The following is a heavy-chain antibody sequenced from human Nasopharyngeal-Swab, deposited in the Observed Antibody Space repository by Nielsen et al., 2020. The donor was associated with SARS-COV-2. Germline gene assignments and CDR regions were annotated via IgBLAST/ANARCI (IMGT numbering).Heavy chain of an antibody. CDR1: GSSISSGYY. V-gene: IGHV4-38-2*02. CDR3: ARTEVGANLFDY. CDR2: IYHSGST. D-gene: IGHD1-26*01. J-gene: IGHJ4*02. Sequence: SDTLSLTCTVSGSSISSGYYWGCIRQPPGKGLEWIGSIYHSGSTYYNPSLKSRVTISVDTSKNQFSLKLSSVTAADTAVYYCARTEVGANLFDYWGQGTLVTVSS.